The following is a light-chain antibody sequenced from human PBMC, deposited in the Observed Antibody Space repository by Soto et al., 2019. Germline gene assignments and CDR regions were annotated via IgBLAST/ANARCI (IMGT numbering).Light chain of an antibody. CDR1: SSNIGYNT. V-gene: IGLV1-44*01. CDR3: SAWDDSLNGRL. J-gene: IGLJ2*01. CDR2: INN. Sequence: QSVLTQPPSASGTPGQTVTVSCSGSSSNIGYNTVTWYQQLPGTAPKLLIYINNQRPSGVPDRFSGSKSGTSASLAISGLQSEDEADYYCSAWDDSLNGRLFGGGTKVTVL.